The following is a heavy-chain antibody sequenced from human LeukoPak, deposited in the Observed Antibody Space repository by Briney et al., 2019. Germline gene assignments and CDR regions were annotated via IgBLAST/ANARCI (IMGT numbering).Heavy chain of an antibody. J-gene: IGHJ6*03. D-gene: IGHD2-15*01. CDR2: INPNSGGT. Sequence: GASVKVSCKASGYTFTGYYMHWVRQAPGQGLEWMGRINPNSGGTNYAQKFQGRVTMTRDTSISTAYMELSRLRSDDTAVYYCASSLYCSGGSCYKWYYYMDVWGKGITVTVSS. CDR1: GYTFTGYY. CDR3: ASSLYCSGGSCYKWYYYMDV. V-gene: IGHV1-2*06.